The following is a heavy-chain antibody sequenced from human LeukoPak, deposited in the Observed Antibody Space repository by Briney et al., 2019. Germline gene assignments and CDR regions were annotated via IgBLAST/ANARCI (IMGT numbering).Heavy chain of an antibody. D-gene: IGHD2-2*03. J-gene: IGHJ5*02. CDR3: ARGLDIVVVPAPLEGWFDP. CDR1: GGTFSSYA. CDR2: SIPIFGTA. Sequence: GASVKVSCKASGGTFSSYAISWVRQAPGQGLEWMGGSIPIFGTANYAQKFQGRVTITADESTSTAYMELSSLRSEDTAVYYCARGLDIVVVPAPLEGWFDPWGQGTLVTVSS. V-gene: IGHV1-69*13.